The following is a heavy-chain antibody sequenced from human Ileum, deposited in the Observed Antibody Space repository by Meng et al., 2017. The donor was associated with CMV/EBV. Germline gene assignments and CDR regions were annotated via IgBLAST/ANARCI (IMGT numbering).Heavy chain of an antibody. V-gene: IGHV4-34*01. Sequence: QDWGVGRLRPSETLSVTCAVYGGSFSPYYWSWIRQSPGKGLECIDEIDHTGSTNYHPSLRSRVTISIDTSSSHFSLNLTSATAADTAVYYCARGGGTPIRGVLPFDFWGQGTLVTVSS. CDR1: GGSFSPYY. J-gene: IGHJ4*02. CDR3: ARGGGTPIRGVLPFDF. D-gene: IGHD3-10*01. CDR2: IDHTGST.